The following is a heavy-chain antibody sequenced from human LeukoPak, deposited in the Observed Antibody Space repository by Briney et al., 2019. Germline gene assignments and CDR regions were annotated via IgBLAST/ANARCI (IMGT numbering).Heavy chain of an antibody. CDR3: XXXXGXXXXXRXGTXNNPQFDY. D-gene: IGHD2-15*01. Sequence: PGGSLRLSCAASGFTFDYYWMTWVRQAPGKGLEWLANIKESGSEKYYVDSVKGRFTISRDNAKNSLYLQMNSLRVEDTAVYYFXXXXGXXXXXRXGTXNNPQFDYWGRGTLVTVSS. V-gene: IGHV3-7*01. CDR1: GFTFDYYW. J-gene: IGHJ4*02. CDR2: IKESGSEK.